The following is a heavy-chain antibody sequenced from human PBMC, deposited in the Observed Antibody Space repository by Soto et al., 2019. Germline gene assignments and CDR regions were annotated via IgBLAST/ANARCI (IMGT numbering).Heavy chain of an antibody. J-gene: IGHJ5*02. D-gene: IGHD3-22*01. CDR1: GFSLSTSGMC. CDR2: IYYGGSI. V-gene: IGHV4-61*08. Sequence: SGPTLVNPTQTLTLTCAFSGFSLSTSGMCVNWIRQPPGKGLEWIGYIYYGGSINYNPSLKSRVIISVDTAKNQFSLRLSSVSAADTAVYYCTGAYYDVSGYSLDPWGQGTSVTVSS. CDR3: TGAYYDVSGYSLDP.